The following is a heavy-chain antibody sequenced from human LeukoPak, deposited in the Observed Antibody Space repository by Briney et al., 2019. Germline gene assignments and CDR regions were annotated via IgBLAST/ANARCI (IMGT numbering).Heavy chain of an antibody. CDR1: GGSFSGYY. Sequence: SETLSLTCAVYGGSFSGYYWSWIRQPPGKGLEWIGEINHSGSTNYNPSLKSRVTISVDTSKNQFSLKLSSVTAADTAVYYCARAGYSSGWYGVYSWFDPWGQGTLVTVSS. V-gene: IGHV4-34*01. CDR3: ARAGYSSGWYGVYSWFDP. J-gene: IGHJ5*02. CDR2: INHSGST. D-gene: IGHD6-19*01.